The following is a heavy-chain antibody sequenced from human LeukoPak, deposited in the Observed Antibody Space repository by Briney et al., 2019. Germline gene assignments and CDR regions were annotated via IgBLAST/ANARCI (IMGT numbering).Heavy chain of an antibody. CDR2: SEPDGTIA. CDR1: GFALSSYW. CDR3: AREYGRGGSAFDV. D-gene: IGHD3-16*01. Sequence: GGSLRLSCAASGFALSSYWMHWVRQVPGKRLVWVAHSEPDGTIAKYGDSVKGRFTISRDNAKNTLYRQVDSLRAEDTGVYYCAREYGRGGSAFDVWGQGTMVTVSS. J-gene: IGHJ3*01. V-gene: IGHV3-74*03.